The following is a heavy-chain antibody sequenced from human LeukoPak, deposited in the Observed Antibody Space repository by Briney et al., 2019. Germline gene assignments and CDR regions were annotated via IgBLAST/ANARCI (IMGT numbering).Heavy chain of an antibody. V-gene: IGHV4-34*01. CDR3: ARVGCSSGSGNSGFDY. J-gene: IGHJ4*01. CDR2: INHSGSA. D-gene: IGHD2-15*01. Sequence: SETLSLTCAVYGGSFSGYYWSWIRQPPGKGLEWIGEINHSGSANYNPSLKSRVTISVDTSKNQFSLKLSSVTAADTSVYYCARVGCSSGSGNSGFDYWGQR. CDR1: GGSFSGYY.